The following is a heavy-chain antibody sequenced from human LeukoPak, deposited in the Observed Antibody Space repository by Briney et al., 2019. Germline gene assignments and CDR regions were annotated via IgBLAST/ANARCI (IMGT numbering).Heavy chain of an antibody. CDR3: AREGNSVYYYYGMDV. CDR2: ICSSCSTI. J-gene: IGHJ6*02. V-gene: IGHV3-11*01. CDR1: GFTFSDYY. Sequence: GGSLRLSCAASGFTFSDYYMSWIGQAPGKGVEWGSSICSSCSTIYYAASVKRRFPISRDHAKNSLYLQMNSLRAEDTAVYYCAREGNSVYYYYGMDVWGQGTTVTVSS. D-gene: IGHD3-10*01.